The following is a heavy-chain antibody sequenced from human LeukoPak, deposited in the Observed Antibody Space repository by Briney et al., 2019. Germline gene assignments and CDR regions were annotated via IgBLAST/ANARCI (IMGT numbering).Heavy chain of an antibody. CDR3: ARDRHDYSKEQDP. Sequence: QSGGSLRLSCAASGFTFSSYAMHWVRQAPGKGLEWVAVISYDGSNKYYADSVKGRFTISRDNAKNSLYLQMNSLRAEDTAVYYCARDRHDYSKEQDPWGQGTLVTVSS. CDR1: GFTFSSYA. V-gene: IGHV3-30-3*01. D-gene: IGHD4-11*01. J-gene: IGHJ5*02. CDR2: ISYDGSNK.